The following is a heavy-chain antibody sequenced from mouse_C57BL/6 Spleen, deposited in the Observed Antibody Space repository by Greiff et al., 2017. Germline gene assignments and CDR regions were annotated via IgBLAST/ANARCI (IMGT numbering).Heavy chain of an antibody. CDR1: GYTFTSYT. D-gene: IGHD2-3*01. V-gene: IGHV1-4*01. J-gene: IGHJ4*01. CDR3: ARGVTTQGYYAMDY. Sequence: QVQLKQSGAELARPGASVKMSCKASGYTFTSYTMHWVKQRPGQGLEWIGYINPSSGYTKYNQKFKDKATLTADKSSSTAYMQLSSLTSEDSAVYYCARGVTTQGYYAMDYWGQGTSVTVSS. CDR2: INPSSGYT.